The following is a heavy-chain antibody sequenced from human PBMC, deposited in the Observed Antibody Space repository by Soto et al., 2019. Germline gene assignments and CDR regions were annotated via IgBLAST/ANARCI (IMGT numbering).Heavy chain of an antibody. V-gene: IGHV5-51*01. Sequence: PGESLKISCKGSGYSFTSYWIGWVRQMPGKGLEWMGIIYPGDSDTRYSPSFQGQVTISADKSISTAHLQWSSLKASDTAMYYCAGGGVRGVISRTRDYYGMGVWGQGTTVTVSS. CDR3: AGGGVRGVISRTRDYYGMGV. D-gene: IGHD3-10*01. J-gene: IGHJ6*02. CDR2: IYPGDSDT. CDR1: GYSFTSYW.